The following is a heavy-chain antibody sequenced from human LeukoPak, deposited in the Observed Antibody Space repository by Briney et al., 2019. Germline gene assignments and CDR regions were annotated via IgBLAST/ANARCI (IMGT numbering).Heavy chain of an antibody. D-gene: IGHD6-6*01. Sequence: GGSLRLSSAASGFTFNSYTMCCVRATPRKGLWRVTAISDVETYKFYADSVKGRFTLSRDNSKNTLYMQINSLRVEDTALSYCTRWMLRQLSDYWGQEMLVTVSS. J-gene: IGHJ4*02. CDR3: TRWMLRQLSDY. CDR1: GFTFNSYT. CDR2: ISDVETYK. V-gene: IGHV3-30-3*01.